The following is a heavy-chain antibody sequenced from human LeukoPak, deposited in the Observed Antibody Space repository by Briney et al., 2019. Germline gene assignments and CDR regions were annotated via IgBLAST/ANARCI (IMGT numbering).Heavy chain of an antibody. Sequence: KPSETLSLTCAVSGGSISSSNWWSWVRQPPGQGLEWIGEIYHSGSTNYNPSLKSRVTISVDKSKNQFSLKLSSVTAADTAVYYCAREISSWSNVDYWGQGTLVTVSS. CDR2: IYHSGST. D-gene: IGHD6-13*01. J-gene: IGHJ4*02. CDR3: AREISSWSNVDY. V-gene: IGHV4-4*02. CDR1: GGSISSSNW.